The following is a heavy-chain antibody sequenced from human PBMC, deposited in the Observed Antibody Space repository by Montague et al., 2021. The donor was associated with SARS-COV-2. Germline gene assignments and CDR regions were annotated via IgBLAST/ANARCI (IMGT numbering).Heavy chain of an antibody. CDR3: ARVRYYGSGTSLGMDV. CDR1: GGSFSGYY. D-gene: IGHD3-10*01. J-gene: IGHJ6*02. Sequence: ETLSLTCAVYGGSFSGYYWSWIRQPPGKGLEWIGEINHSGSTNYNPSLKSRVTISVDTSKNQFSLKLSSVTAADTAVYYCARVRYYGSGTSLGMDVWGQGTTVTVSS. CDR2: INHSGST. V-gene: IGHV4-34*01.